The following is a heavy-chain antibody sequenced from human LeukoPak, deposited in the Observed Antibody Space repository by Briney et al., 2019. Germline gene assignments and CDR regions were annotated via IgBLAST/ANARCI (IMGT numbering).Heavy chain of an antibody. Sequence: SVKVSCKASGGTFSSYAISWVRQAPGQGLEWMGRIIPILGIANYAQKFQGRVTITADKSTSTSYMELSSLRSEDTAVYYCARDLSVDDYVAEWSAWDWGQGTLVTVSS. CDR2: IIPILGIA. CDR1: GGTFSSYA. CDR3: ARDLSVDDYVAEWSAWD. D-gene: IGHD5/OR15-5a*01. J-gene: IGHJ4*02. V-gene: IGHV1-69*04.